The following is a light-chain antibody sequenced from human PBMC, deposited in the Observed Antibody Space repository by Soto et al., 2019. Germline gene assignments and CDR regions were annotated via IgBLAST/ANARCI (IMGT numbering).Light chain of an antibody. CDR3: AAWDDSLNGQVV. CDR2: EGT. CDR1: SSNVGSYDL. V-gene: IGLV2-23*01. J-gene: IGLJ2*01. Sequence: QSALTQPASVSGSPGQSITISCTGTSSNVGSYDLVSWYQQHPGEAPKLMIYEGTKRPSGVSNRFSGSKSANTASLTISGLQPEDAADYYCAAWDDSLNGQVVFGGGTKLTVL.